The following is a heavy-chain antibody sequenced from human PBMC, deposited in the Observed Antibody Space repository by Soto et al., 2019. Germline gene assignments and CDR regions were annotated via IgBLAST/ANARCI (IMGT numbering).Heavy chain of an antibody. Sequence: ASVKVSCKASGFTFTSSAVQWVRQARGQRLEWIGWIVVGSGNTNYAQKFQERVTITRDMSTSTAYMELSSLRSEDTAVYYCAADRRAVAGTNFDYWGQGTLVTVSS. CDR1: GFTFTSSA. CDR3: AADRRAVAGTNFDY. CDR2: IVVGSGNT. J-gene: IGHJ4*02. V-gene: IGHV1-58*01. D-gene: IGHD6-19*01.